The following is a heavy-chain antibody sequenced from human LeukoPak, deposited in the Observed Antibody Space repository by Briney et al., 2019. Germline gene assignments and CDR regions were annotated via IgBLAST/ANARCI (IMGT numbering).Heavy chain of an antibody. CDR1: GFTFDDFA. Sequence: GRSLRLSCAASGFTFDDFAMHWVRQAPGKGLEWVSGISWNSVGIGYADSVKGRFTISRDNAKNSLYLQMNSLRAEDMALYYCAKGGSSTWHYFDYWGQGTLVTVSS. J-gene: IGHJ4*02. V-gene: IGHV3-9*03. CDR3: AKGGSSTWHYFDY. CDR2: ISWNSVGI. D-gene: IGHD6-13*01.